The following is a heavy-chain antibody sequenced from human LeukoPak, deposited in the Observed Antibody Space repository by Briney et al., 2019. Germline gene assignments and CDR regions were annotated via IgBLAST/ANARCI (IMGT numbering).Heavy chain of an antibody. Sequence: GGSLRLSCAASGFIFSSYSMSWVRQAPGKGLEWVSVITGSGGNTYYADSVKGRFTISKDTSKNTVYLQMSSLRVDDTAVYYCAKAASSSWPSYYYGMDVWGQGTTVTVSS. V-gene: IGHV3-23*01. CDR1: GFIFSSYS. CDR2: ITGSGGNT. CDR3: AKAASSSWPSYYYGMDV. J-gene: IGHJ6*02. D-gene: IGHD6-13*01.